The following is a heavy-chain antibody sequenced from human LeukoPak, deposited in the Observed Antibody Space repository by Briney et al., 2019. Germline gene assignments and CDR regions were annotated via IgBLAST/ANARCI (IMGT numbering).Heavy chain of an antibody. CDR2: IRQDGSEK. D-gene: IGHD5-18*01. Sequence: GGSLRLSCAASGFSFSTYWMSWVRQAPGKGPEWVATIRQDGSEKLYVGSVKGRFTISRDNAQSSLDLQMNSLRAEDTAVYYCARDEGNSYGFGGYFDYWGQGTLVTVSS. J-gene: IGHJ4*02. CDR3: ARDEGNSYGFGGYFDY. V-gene: IGHV3-7*01. CDR1: GFSFSTYW.